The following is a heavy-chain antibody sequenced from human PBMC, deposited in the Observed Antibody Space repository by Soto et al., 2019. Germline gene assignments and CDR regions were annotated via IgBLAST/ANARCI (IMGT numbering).Heavy chain of an antibody. CDR3: ARGLAAAGTPSMDY. CDR2: INHSGST. Sequence: QVQLQQWGAGLLKPSETLSLTCAVYGGSFSGYYWSWIRQPPGKGLEWIGEINHSGSTNYNPSLKSRVTISVDTSKNQFSLKLSSVTAADTAVYYCARGLAAAGTPSMDYWGQGTLVTVSS. V-gene: IGHV4-34*01. CDR1: GGSFSGYY. D-gene: IGHD6-13*01. J-gene: IGHJ4*02.